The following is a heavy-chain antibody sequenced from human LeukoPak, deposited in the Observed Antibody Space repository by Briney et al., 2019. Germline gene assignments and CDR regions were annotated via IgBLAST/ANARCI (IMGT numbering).Heavy chain of an antibody. D-gene: IGHD4-23*01. V-gene: IGHV3-48*03. J-gene: IGHJ4*02. CDR3: ARSVSYGGKRGTYFDY. CDR1: GFTFSSYE. Sequence: GGSLRLSCAASGFTFSSYEMNWVRQAPGKGLEWVSYISSSTSTIYYADSVKGRFTISRVNVKNSLYLQMNSLRAEDTAVYYCARSVSYGGKRGTYFDYWGQGTLVTVFS. CDR2: ISSSTSTI.